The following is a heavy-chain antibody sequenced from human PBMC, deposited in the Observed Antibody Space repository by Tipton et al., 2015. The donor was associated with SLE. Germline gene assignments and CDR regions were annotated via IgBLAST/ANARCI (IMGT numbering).Heavy chain of an antibody. V-gene: IGHV3-53*05. CDR2: IYSGGST. Sequence: SLRLSCAASGFNVSSNYMSWVRQAPGKGLEWVSVIYSGGSTYYADSVKGRFTISRDNSKNTLYLQMNSLRAEDTAVYYCARGQAGGHGMDVWGQGTTVTVSS. CDR3: ARGQAGGHGMDV. D-gene: IGHD6-13*01. CDR1: GFNVSSNY. J-gene: IGHJ6*02.